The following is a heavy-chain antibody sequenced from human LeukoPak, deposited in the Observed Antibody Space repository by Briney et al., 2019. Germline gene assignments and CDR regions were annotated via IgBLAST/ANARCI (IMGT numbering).Heavy chain of an antibody. Sequence: GGSLRLSCAAFGFTFSGYAMHWVRQAPGKGLEYVSGISNNGGSTYYATSAKGRFTISRDNSKNTLYLQMGSLRAEDTAVFYCARGLYTTSYGTDVWGQGTTVTVSS. D-gene: IGHD2-15*01. CDR3: ARGLYTTSYGTDV. CDR1: GFTFSGYA. V-gene: IGHV3-64*01. CDR2: ISNNGGST. J-gene: IGHJ6*02.